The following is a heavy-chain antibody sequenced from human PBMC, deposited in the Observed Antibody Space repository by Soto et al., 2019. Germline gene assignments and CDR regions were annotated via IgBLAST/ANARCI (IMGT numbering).Heavy chain of an antibody. J-gene: IGHJ4*02. D-gene: IGHD6-19*01. CDR1: GFTFSSYG. Sequence: GGSLRLSCAASGFTFSSYGMHWVRQAPGKGLEWVAVISYDGSNKYYADSVKGRFTISRDNSKNTLYLQMNSLRAEDTAVYYCAKDLGGYSSGWFDYWGQGTLVTVSS. V-gene: IGHV3-30*18. CDR3: AKDLGGYSSGWFDY. CDR2: ISYDGSNK.